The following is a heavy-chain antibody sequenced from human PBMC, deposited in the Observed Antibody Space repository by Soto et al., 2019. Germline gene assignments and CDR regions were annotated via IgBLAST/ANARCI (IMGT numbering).Heavy chain of an antibody. CDR1: GFTFRGYS. D-gene: IGHD2-21*02. Sequence: GSLRLSCAASGFTFRGYSMNWVRQAPGKGLEWVASISTRSDIYYADSVKGRFTISRDNAKNSVSLQMNGLRAEDTAVYYCAREETAWPLAYGLDVWGQGTTVTVSS. J-gene: IGHJ6*02. CDR3: AREETAWPLAYGLDV. V-gene: IGHV3-21*01. CDR2: ISTRSDI.